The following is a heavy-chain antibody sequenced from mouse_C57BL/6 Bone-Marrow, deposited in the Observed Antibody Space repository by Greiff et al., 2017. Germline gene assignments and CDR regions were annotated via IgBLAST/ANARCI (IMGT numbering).Heavy chain of an antibody. CDR2: IDPSDSYT. V-gene: IGHV1-69*01. Sequence: QVQLQQPGAELVMPGASVKLSCKASGYTFTSYWMHWVKQRPGQGLEWIGEIDPSDSYTNYNQKFKGKSTLTVDKSSSTAYMQLSSLTSEDSAVYYCARTLYSNYWYFDVWGTGTTVTVSS. CDR3: ARTLYSNYWYFDV. D-gene: IGHD2-5*01. CDR1: GYTFTSYW. J-gene: IGHJ1*03.